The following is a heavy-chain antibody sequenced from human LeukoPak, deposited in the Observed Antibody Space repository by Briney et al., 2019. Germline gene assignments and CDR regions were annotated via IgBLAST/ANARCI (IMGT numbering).Heavy chain of an antibody. D-gene: IGHD6-13*01. CDR3: ASDAPRSYSSSCTY. CDR1: GFTFSSYS. Sequence: GGSLRLSCAASGFTFSSYSMNWVRQAPGKGLEWVSYISSSSSTIYYADSVKGRFTISRDNAKNSLYLQMNSLRAEDTAVYYCASDAPRSYSSSCTYWGQGTLVTVSS. V-gene: IGHV3-48*01. CDR2: ISSSSSTI. J-gene: IGHJ4*02.